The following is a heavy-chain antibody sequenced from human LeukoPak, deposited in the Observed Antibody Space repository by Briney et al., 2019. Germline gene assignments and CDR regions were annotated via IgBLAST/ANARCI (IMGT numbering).Heavy chain of an antibody. D-gene: IGHD2-15*01. CDR3: AKDLPDRYSLEY. V-gene: IGHV3-30*02. Sequence: PGGSLRLSCAASGFTFRNYAMYWVRQAPGKGLEWVAFTNYDGSDRCYADSVKGRFTVSRDNPKNTLYLQMNSLRTEDTAVYYCAKDLPDRYSLEYWSQGTMVTVPS. J-gene: IGHJ4*02. CDR2: TNYDGSDR. CDR1: GFTFRNYA.